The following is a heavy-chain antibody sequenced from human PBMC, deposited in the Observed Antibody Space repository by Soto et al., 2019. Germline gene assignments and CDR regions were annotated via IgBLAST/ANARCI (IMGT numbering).Heavy chain of an antibody. Sequence: QITLKESGPTLVKPTQTLTLTCTFSGFSLSTSGVGVGWIRQPPGKALEWLALIYWNDDKRYSPSLKSRLTITKDTSKNQVVLTMTNMDPVHTATYYCANRQITIFGVVIEHWGQGTLVTVSS. J-gene: IGHJ5*02. CDR3: ANRQITIFGVVIEH. D-gene: IGHD3-3*01. CDR1: GFSLSTSGVG. CDR2: IYWNDDK. V-gene: IGHV2-5*01.